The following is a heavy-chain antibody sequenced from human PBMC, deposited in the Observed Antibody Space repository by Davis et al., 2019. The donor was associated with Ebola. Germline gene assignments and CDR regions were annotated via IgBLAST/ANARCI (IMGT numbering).Heavy chain of an antibody. D-gene: IGHD6-13*01. Sequence: GESLKISCAASGFTFSSYEMNWVRQAPGKGLEWVSYISSSGSTIYYADSVKGRFTISRDNAKNSLYLQMNSLRAEDTAVYYCAGDIPNIGAGWYYVDAFDIWGQGTMVTVSS. CDR2: ISSSGSTI. CDR3: AGDIPNIGAGWYYVDAFDI. J-gene: IGHJ3*02. V-gene: IGHV3-48*03. CDR1: GFTFSSYE.